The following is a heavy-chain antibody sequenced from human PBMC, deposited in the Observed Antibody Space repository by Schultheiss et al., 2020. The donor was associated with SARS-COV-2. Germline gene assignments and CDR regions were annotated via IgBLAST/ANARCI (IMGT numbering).Heavy chain of an antibody. CDR3: AKDRGYYDTHYGMDV. D-gene: IGHD3-22*01. V-gene: IGHV4-61*08. J-gene: IGHJ6*02. CDR1: GGSISSGDYY. Sequence: SETLSLTCTVSGGSISSGDYYWSWIRQPPGKGLEWIGYIYYSGSTNYNPSLKSRVTISVDTSKNQFSLKLSSVTAADTAVYYCAKDRGYYDTHYGMDVWGQGTTVTVSS. CDR2: IYYSGST.